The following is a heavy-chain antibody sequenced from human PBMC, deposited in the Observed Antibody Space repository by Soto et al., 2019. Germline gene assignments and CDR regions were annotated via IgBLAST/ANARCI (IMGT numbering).Heavy chain of an antibody. J-gene: IGHJ4*02. Sequence: EVQLLESGGGLVQPGGSLRLSCAASGFTFSSYAMSWVRQAPGKGLEWVSAISGSGGSTYYADSVKGRFTISRDNSKNTRYLQMNSLRAEDTAVYYCAKATSFYYDSSGRGEFDYWGQGTLVTVSS. CDR1: GFTFSSYA. V-gene: IGHV3-23*01. CDR2: ISGSGGST. D-gene: IGHD3-22*01. CDR3: AKATSFYYDSSGRGEFDY.